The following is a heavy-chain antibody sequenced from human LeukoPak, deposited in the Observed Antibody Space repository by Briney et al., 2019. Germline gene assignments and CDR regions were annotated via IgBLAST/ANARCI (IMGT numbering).Heavy chain of an antibody. CDR2: MSYDGNTK. Sequence: PGGSLRLSCAASGFTFSHFPLHWVRQAPGKGLECVAIMSYDGNTKTYADSVKGRFTTSRDISLHLQMNSLRAEDTAVYYCVRNNNNDYWGQGTLVTVSS. V-gene: IGHV3-30-3*01. CDR3: VRNNNNDY. J-gene: IGHJ4*02. CDR1: GFTFSHFP. D-gene: IGHD2/OR15-2a*01.